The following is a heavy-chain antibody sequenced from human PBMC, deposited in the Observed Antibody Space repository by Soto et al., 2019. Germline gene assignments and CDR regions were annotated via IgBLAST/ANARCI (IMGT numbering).Heavy chain of an antibody. Sequence: EVQLVESGGGLVXXXXSLRLSCAASGFTFSSYSMNWVRQAPGKGLEWVSYISSSSSTIYYADSVKGRFTISRDNAKHAPSRKMKSLRAEDPAVYHCASEGLDEWDLNYFDSCVQGTLVSVSS. CDR3: ASEGLDEWDLNYFDS. CDR2: ISSSSSTI. D-gene: IGHD1-26*01. CDR1: GFTFSSYS. V-gene: IGHV3-48*01. J-gene: IGHJ4*02.